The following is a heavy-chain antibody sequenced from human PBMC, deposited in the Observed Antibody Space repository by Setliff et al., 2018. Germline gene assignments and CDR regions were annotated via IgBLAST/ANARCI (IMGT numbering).Heavy chain of an antibody. V-gene: IGHV3-48*03. CDR1: GFTFSTYE. CDR2: ISSSGRTI. CDR3: ARYSSGWFFDY. J-gene: IGHJ4*02. D-gene: IGHD6-19*01. Sequence: GGSLRLSCAASGFTFSTYEMNWVRQAPGKGLEWVSYISSSGRTIYYVDSVKGRFTISRDNAKNSLYLQMNSLRAEDTAVYYCARYSSGWFFDYWGQGTPVTVSS.